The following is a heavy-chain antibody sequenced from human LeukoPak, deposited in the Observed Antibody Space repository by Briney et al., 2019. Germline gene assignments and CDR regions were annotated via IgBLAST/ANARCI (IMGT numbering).Heavy chain of an antibody. J-gene: IGHJ4*02. CDR1: GDSISHYY. D-gene: IGHD3-3*01. CDR2: VYYSGST. Sequence: PSETLSLTCTLSGDSISHYYWSWIRRSPGKGLEWIGYVYYSGSTNYNPSLKSRVTVSVDTSRNQFFLKLSSVTAADTAVYYCARGGSRYYTAYNFDYWGQGTQVTVSS. V-gene: IGHV4-59*01. CDR3: ARGGSRYYTAYNFDY.